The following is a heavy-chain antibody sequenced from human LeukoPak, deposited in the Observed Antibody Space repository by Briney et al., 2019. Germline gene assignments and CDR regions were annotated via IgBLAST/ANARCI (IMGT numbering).Heavy chain of an antibody. D-gene: IGHD3-3*01. V-gene: IGHV4-59*01. CDR3: ARGIFGVIINAFDI. CDR1: GGSISSYY. Sequence: SETLSLTCTVSGGSISSYYWSWIRQPPGKGLEWIGYIYYSGSTNYNPSLRSRVITSVDTSKNQFSLKLSSVTAADTAVYYCARGIFGVIINAFDIWGQGTMVTVSS. CDR2: IYYSGST. J-gene: IGHJ3*02.